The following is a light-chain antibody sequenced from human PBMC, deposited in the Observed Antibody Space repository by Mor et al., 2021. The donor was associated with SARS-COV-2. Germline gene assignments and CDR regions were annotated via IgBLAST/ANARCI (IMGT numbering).Light chain of an antibody. Sequence: GGKGVHWYQQKSGQAPVLVLYDDSDRPSGIPERFSGSISANTATLTIRGVEAGDQADYYCQVWDRSSDHYVFGPGTKVTAL. V-gene: IGLV3-21*02. CDR2: DDS. CDR1: GGKG. CDR3: QVWDRSSDHYV. J-gene: IGLJ1*01.